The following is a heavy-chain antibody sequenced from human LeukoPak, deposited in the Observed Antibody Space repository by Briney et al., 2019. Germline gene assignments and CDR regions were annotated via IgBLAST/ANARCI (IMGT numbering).Heavy chain of an antibody. D-gene: IGHD5-24*01. CDR2: IYYSGST. J-gene: IGHJ4*02. CDR1: GFTFSSYA. CDR3: ARERRRDGYSRDY. Sequence: GSLRLSCAASGFTFSSYAMSWVRQPPGKGLEWIGSIYYSGSTYYNPSLKSRVTISVDTSKNQFSLKLSPVTAANTAVYYCARERRRDGYSRDYWGQGTLVTVSS. V-gene: IGHV4-39*07.